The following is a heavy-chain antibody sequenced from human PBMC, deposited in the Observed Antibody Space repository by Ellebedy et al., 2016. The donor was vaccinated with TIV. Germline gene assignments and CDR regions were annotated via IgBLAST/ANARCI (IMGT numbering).Heavy chain of an antibody. CDR1: GGPINNYY. Sequence: MPSETLSLTCTVSGGPINNYYWTWIRQPPGKGLEWIGHIHYNGQTAYNTSLEGRVTISLHQSENQFSLTLTSVTAADTAVYFCARGAEDFGGSNFDLWGQGTEVTASS. D-gene: IGHD4-23*01. J-gene: IGHJ3*01. CDR3: ARGAEDFGGSNFDL. CDR2: IHYNGQT. V-gene: IGHV4-59*01.